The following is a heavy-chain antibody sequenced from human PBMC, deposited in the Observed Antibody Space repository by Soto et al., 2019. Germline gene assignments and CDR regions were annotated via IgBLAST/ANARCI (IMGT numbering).Heavy chain of an antibody. V-gene: IGHV3-48*01. Sequence: GGSLRLSCAASGFTFSSYSMNWVRQAPGKGLEWVSYISSSSSTIYYADSEKGRFTISRDNAKNSLSLQMNSLRAEDTAVYYCASTWFGELLGYYYYMDVWGKGTTVTVSS. CDR3: ASTWFGELLGYYYYMDV. CDR2: ISSSSSTI. D-gene: IGHD3-10*01. CDR1: GFTFSSYS. J-gene: IGHJ6*03.